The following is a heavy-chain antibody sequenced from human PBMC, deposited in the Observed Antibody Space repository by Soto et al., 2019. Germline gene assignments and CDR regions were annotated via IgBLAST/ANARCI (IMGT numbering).Heavy chain of an antibody. CDR1: GFIFSNYA. Sequence: QAHLVESGGGVVQPGRSLRLSCAASGFIFSNYAIHWVRQAPGKGLEWVAVISHDGNTKYYADSVRGRFTLSRDNSKNTLYLQMNSLRGEDTAVYYCARNVYGDYVSYFDYWGQGTLVTVSS. J-gene: IGHJ4*02. CDR2: ISHDGNTK. V-gene: IGHV3-30-3*01. CDR3: ARNVYGDYVSYFDY. D-gene: IGHD4-17*01.